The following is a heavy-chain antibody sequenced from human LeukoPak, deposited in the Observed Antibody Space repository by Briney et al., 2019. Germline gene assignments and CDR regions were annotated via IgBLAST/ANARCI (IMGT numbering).Heavy chain of an antibody. J-gene: IGHJ4*02. CDR1: GGTFSSYT. CDR2: IIPILGIA. CDR3: ASGTPYCSGGRCYVFDY. V-gene: IGHV1-69*02. D-gene: IGHD2-15*01. Sequence: GASVKVSCKASGGTFSSYTISWVRQAPGQGLEWMGRIIPILGIANYAQKFQGRVTITADKSTSTAYMELSSLRSEDTAVYYCASGTPYCSGGRCYVFDYWGQGTLITASS.